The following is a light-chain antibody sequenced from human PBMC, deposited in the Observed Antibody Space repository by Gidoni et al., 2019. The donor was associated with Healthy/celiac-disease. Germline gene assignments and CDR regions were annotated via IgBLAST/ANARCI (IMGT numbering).Light chain of an antibody. CDR3: QQRNSYPRFT. V-gene: IGKV1-9*01. Sequence: DIPLTQSPSFLSASVGERVNLTCPASQGISSYLAWYQQKPGKAPKLLIYAASTLQSGVPSRFSGSGAGTEFTLTISRLQPEDFATYYCQQRNSYPRFTFGPGTKVDIK. CDR1: QGISSY. J-gene: IGKJ3*01. CDR2: AAS.